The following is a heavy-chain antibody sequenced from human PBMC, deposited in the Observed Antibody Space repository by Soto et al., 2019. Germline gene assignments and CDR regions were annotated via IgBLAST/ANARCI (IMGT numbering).Heavy chain of an antibody. Sequence: QVQLVQSGAEEKKPGASVKVSCKASGYTFTSYAMHWVRQAPGQRLEWMGWINAGNGNTKYSQKFLGRVTITRDTSASTAYMELSRLRSEDTAVYYCARSIVVVTALDYWGQGPLVTVSS. J-gene: IGHJ4*02. CDR2: INAGNGNT. CDR3: ARSIVVVTALDY. V-gene: IGHV1-3*05. D-gene: IGHD2-21*02. CDR1: GYTFTSYA.